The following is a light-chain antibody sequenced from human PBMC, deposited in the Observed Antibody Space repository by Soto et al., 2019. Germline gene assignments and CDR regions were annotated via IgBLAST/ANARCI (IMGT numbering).Light chain of an antibody. Sequence: EIVLTQSPATLSLSPGERATLSCGASQSVSSTYLAWSQQKPGRAPRLLIEDPSTSATGSPDSFSGSGSGTDFTLTISRLEPDDFAVYDGQQYGSSPYTFGQGTKLEIK. CDR2: DPS. V-gene: IGKV3D-20*01. J-gene: IGKJ2*01. CDR3: QQYGSSPYT. CDR1: QSVSSTY.